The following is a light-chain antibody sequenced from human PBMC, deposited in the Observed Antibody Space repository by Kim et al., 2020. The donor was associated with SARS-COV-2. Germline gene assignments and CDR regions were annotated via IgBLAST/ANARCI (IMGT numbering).Light chain of an antibody. CDR1: KLGDKY. J-gene: IGLJ2*01. Sequence: VSPGQTASITCSGDKLGDKYACWYQQKPGQSPVLVIYQDSKRPSGIPERFSGSNSGNTATLTISGTQAMDEADCYCQAWDSSTAVVFGGGTQLTVL. CDR2: QDS. CDR3: QAWDSSTAVV. V-gene: IGLV3-1*01.